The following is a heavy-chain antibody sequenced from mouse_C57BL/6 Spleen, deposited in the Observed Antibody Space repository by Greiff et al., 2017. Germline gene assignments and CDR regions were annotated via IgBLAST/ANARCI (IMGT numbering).Heavy chain of an antibody. CDR1: GFNIKDDY. V-gene: IGHV14-4*01. D-gene: IGHD1-1*01. J-gene: IGHJ1*03. CDR2: IDPENGDT. Sequence: DVKLQESGAELVRPGASVKLSCTASGFNIKDDYMHWVKQRPEQGLEWIGWIDPENGDTEYASKFQGKATITADPSSNTAYLQLSSLTSEDTAVYYCTTPRGSNPSYWYFDVWGTGTTVTVSS. CDR3: TTPRGSNPSYWYFDV.